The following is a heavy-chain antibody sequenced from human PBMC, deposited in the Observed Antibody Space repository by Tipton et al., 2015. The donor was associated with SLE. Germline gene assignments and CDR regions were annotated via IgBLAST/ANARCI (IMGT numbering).Heavy chain of an antibody. Sequence: TLSLTCAVSGFSISSGYYWGWIRQPPGEGLEWIGSIHHSGNTYFNPSLKSRVTMSQDTSGNEVFLRLPSVTAADTAVYYCARTLPDSSGLAFDHWGQGTLVTVSS. V-gene: IGHV4-38-2*01. D-gene: IGHD3-22*01. CDR2: IHHSGNT. CDR3: ARTLPDSSGLAFDH. J-gene: IGHJ4*02. CDR1: GFSISSGYY.